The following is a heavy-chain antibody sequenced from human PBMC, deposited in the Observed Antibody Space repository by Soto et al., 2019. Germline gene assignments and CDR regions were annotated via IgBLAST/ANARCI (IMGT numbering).Heavy chain of an antibody. CDR2: INHSGST. V-gene: IGHV4-34*02. J-gene: IGHJ4*02. Sequence: QVQLQQWGAGLLKPSETLSLTCAVHGGSFSGFFWTWIRQPPGKGLEWIGEINHSGSTNYNPSLKSRVTISVDTSENQFSLRLTSVTAAYTAVYYCARGQWLPRGEYWGQGTLVTVSS. CDR1: GGSFSGFF. D-gene: IGHD6-19*01. CDR3: ARGQWLPRGEY.